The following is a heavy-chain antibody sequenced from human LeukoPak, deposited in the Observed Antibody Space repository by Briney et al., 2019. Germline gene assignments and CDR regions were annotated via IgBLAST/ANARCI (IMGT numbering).Heavy chain of an antibody. D-gene: IGHD2-2*01. V-gene: IGHV1-2*02. J-gene: IGHJ6*02. CDR1: GYTFTGYY. Sequence: GASVKVSCKASGYTFTGYYMHWVRQAPGQGLEWMGWINPNSGGTNYAQKFQGRVTMTRGTSISTAYMELSRLRSDDTAVYYCARVIVVPAAINGNYYYGMDVWGQGTTVTVSS. CDR2: INPNSGGT. CDR3: ARVIVVPAAINGNYYYGMDV.